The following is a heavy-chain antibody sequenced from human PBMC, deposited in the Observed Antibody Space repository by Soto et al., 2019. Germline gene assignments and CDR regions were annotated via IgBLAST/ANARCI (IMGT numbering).Heavy chain of an antibody. D-gene: IGHD1-26*01. CDR1: GFTFSSYG. Sequence: PGGSLRLSCAASGFTFSSYGMHWVRQAPGKGLEWVAVIWYDGSNKYYADSVKGRFTISRDNSKNTLYLQMNSLRAEDTAVYYCARENLLRATKQEYFQHCGQGTLVTVSA. J-gene: IGHJ1*01. CDR3: ARENLLRATKQEYFQH. CDR2: IWYDGSNK. V-gene: IGHV3-33*01.